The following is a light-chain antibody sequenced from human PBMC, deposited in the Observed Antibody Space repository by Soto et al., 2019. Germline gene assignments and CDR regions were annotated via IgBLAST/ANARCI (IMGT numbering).Light chain of an antibody. Sequence: DIQMTQSPSTLSASVGDRVTINCRASQSISIWLAWYQQKPGKAPKLLIYKSSSLVSGVPSRFSGSGSVTEFILTISSLQPDDFATYYCQQYNSYTGTFGQGTKVEIK. V-gene: IGKV1-5*03. CDR3: QQYNSYTGT. CDR1: QSISIW. CDR2: KSS. J-gene: IGKJ1*01.